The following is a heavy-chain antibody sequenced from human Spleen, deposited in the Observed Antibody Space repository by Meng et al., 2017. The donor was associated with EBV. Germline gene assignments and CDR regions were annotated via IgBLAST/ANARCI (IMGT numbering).Heavy chain of an antibody. CDR2: INHSGSI. J-gene: IGHJ5*02. Sequence: LPQSGAGLLKPSETLSLTCAGYNVSFSVYYWSWIRQPPGKGLEWIGEINHSGSIHYNPSLKSRVTISVDTAKNRFSLELSSVTAADTAVYYCARVRGTSGRSPGWFDPWGQGTLVTVSS. V-gene: IGHV4-34*02. CDR1: NVSFSVYY. CDR3: ARVRGTSGRSPGWFDP. D-gene: IGHD6-19*01.